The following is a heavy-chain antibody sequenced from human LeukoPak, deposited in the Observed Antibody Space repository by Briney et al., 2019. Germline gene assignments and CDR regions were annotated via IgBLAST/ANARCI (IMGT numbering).Heavy chain of an antibody. Sequence: SSETLSLTCTVSGVSISSYYWSWIRQPPGKGLEWVGYIYYSGSTNYNPSLKSRVTISVDTSKNQFSLKLSSVTAADTAVYYCARGGSHNWKLVDPWGQGTLVTVSS. J-gene: IGHJ5*02. CDR2: IYYSGST. D-gene: IGHD1-20*01. CDR1: GVSISSYY. CDR3: ARGGSHNWKLVDP. V-gene: IGHV4-59*01.